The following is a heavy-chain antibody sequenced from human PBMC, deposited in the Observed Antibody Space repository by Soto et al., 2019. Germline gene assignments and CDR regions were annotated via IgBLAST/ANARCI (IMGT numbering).Heavy chain of an antibody. Sequence: QVQLQESGPGLVKPSQTLSLTCTVSGGSISSGGYYWIWIRQHPGKGLEWIGYIVYSGSTNYNPSLKSRVTISLDTSKYQFSLKLSSVTAADTAVYYCAQRIVATIYYFDYWGQGTLVTVS. CDR1: GGSISSGGYY. D-gene: IGHD5-12*01. V-gene: IGHV4-31*03. CDR3: AQRIVATIYYFDY. J-gene: IGHJ4*02. CDR2: IVYSGST.